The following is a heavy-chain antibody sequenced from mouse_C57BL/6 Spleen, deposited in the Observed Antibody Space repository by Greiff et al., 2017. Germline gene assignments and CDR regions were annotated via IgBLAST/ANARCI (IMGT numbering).Heavy chain of an antibody. CDR2: IDPSDSYT. CDR3: ARYGSYYFDY. D-gene: IGHD1-1*01. CDR1: GYTFTSYW. V-gene: IGHV1-59*01. Sequence: QVQLQQPGAELVRPGPSVKLSCTASGYTFTSYWMHWVKQRPGQGLEWIGVIDPSDSYTNYNQKFKGKATLTVDTSSSTAYMQLSSLTSEDSAVYYCARYGSYYFDYWGQGTTLTVSS. J-gene: IGHJ2*01.